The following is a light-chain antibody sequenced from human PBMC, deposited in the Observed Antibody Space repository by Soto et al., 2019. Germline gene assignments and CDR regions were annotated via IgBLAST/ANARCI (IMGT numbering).Light chain of an antibody. V-gene: IGKV1-27*01. CDR1: QGIINY. Sequence: DIQMTQSPSSLSASVGDRVTITCRASQGIINYLAWYQQKPGKVPKLLIYAASTLQSGVPSRFSGSGSGTDFTLTISSRQPEDVATYYCQKYNSAPRTFGQGTTLDIK. CDR3: QKYNSAPRT. CDR2: AAS. J-gene: IGKJ1*01.